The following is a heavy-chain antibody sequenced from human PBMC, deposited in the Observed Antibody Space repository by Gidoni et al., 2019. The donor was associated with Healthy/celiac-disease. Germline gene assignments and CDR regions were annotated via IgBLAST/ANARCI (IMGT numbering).Heavy chain of an antibody. Sequence: EVQLLESGGGLVQPGGSLKLSGTAAGFTFSSYAMSWVRQAPGKGLEWVSAISGSGGSTYYADSVKGRFTISRDNSKNTLYLKMNSLRAEDTAVYYCAKDYGGAFDPWGQGTLVTVSS. CDR2: ISGSGGST. V-gene: IGHV3-23*01. D-gene: IGHD2-21*01. J-gene: IGHJ5*02. CDR3: AKDYGGAFDP. CDR1: GFTFSSYA.